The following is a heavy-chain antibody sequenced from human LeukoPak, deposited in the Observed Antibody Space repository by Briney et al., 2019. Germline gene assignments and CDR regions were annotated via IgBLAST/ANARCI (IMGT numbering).Heavy chain of an antibody. V-gene: IGHV4-34*01. CDR1: GGSFSGYY. CDR2: INDSGST. CDR3: ARVIDYDSSGYYLGY. J-gene: IGHJ4*02. Sequence: SETLSLTCAVYGGSFSGYYWSWIRQPPGKGPEWIGEINDSGSTSCSPSLKSRVSISVDTSKNQFSLKLSSVTAADTAVYYCARVIDYDSSGYYLGYWGQGTRVTVSS. D-gene: IGHD3-22*01.